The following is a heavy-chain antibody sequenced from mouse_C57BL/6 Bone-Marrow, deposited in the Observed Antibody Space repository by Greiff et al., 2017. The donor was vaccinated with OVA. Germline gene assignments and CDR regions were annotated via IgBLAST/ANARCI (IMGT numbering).Heavy chain of an antibody. D-gene: IGHD1-1*01. Sequence: VQLQQSGAELARPGASVKLSCKASGYTFTSYGISWVKQRTGQGLEWIGEIYPRSGNTYYNEKFKGKATLTADKSSSTAYMELRSLTSEDSAVYFCARGPYYGSSYAMDYWGQGTSVTVSS. CDR3: ARGPYYGSSYAMDY. V-gene: IGHV1-81*01. J-gene: IGHJ4*01. CDR1: GYTFTSYG. CDR2: IYPRSGNT.